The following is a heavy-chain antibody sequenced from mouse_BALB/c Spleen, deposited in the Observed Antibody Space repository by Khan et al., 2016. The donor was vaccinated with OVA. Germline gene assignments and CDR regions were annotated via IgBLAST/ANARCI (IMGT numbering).Heavy chain of an antibody. CDR1: GYSITSGYG. D-gene: IGHD1-2*01. CDR2: ISYSGST. V-gene: IGHV3-2*02. J-gene: IGHJ2*01. Sequence: EVKLMESGPGLVKPSQSLSLTCTVTGYSITSGYGWNWIRQFPGNKLEWMGYISYSGSTNYNPSIKSRISITRDTSKKQFFLQFDSVTTDDTATYYCARTARIKYWGQGTTLTVSS. CDR3: ARTARIKY.